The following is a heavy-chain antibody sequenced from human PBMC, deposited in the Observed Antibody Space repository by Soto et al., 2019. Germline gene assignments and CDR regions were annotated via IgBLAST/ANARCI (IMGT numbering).Heavy chain of an antibody. V-gene: IGHV4-34*01. CDR1: GGSFSGYY. CDR3: ARFKHPRPHKVRGYYYYMDV. CDR2: INHSGST. Sequence: SETLSLTCAVYGGSFSGYYWSWIRQPPGKGLEWIGEINHSGSTNYNPSLKSRVTISVDTSKNQFSLKLSSVTAADTAVYYCARFKHPRPHKVRGYYYYMDVWGKGTTVT. D-gene: IGHD2-2*01. J-gene: IGHJ6*03.